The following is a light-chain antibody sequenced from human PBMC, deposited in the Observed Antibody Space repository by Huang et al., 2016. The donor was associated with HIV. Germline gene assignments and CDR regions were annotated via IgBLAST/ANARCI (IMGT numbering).Light chain of an antibody. CDR3: QQSNTFPLT. J-gene: IGKJ4*01. CDR2: DAS. CDR1: QDIRSN. Sequence: DIQMIQSPSSLSASVGDRVTITCRASQDIRSNLAWFQQTPGKAPKSLIYDASTLQSGVPSKFSGNGYGTDFTLTISSLQPEDIATYYCQQSNTFPLTFGGGTKVEI. V-gene: IGKV1-16*02.